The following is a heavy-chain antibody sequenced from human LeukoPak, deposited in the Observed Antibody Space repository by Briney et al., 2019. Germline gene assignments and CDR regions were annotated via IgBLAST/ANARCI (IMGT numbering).Heavy chain of an antibody. CDR1: GGSISGYY. D-gene: IGHD7-27*01. CDR2: IFYSGST. CDR3: AKYAITTITKWGHYSYMDV. V-gene: IGHV4-59*01. J-gene: IGHJ6*03. Sequence: WETLSLTCTVSGGSISGYYWSWIPQPPGKGLEWIEYIFYSGSTNYNPSLKSRVTISVDTSRNQFSLKLSSVTAADTAVNYCAKYAITTITKWGHYSYMDVWGKGTTVTVSS.